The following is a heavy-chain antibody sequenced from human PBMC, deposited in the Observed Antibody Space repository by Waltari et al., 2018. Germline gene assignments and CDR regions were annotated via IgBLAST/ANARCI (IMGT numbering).Heavy chain of an antibody. J-gene: IGHJ4*02. CDR2: IKQDGSDK. CDR1: GFSFSSYW. CDR3: ASVRSGWDF. D-gene: IGHD6-19*01. Sequence: EVQLVESGGGLVHPGGSLRLSCAAPGFSFSSYWMSWVRQAPGKGLEWVASIKQDGSDKHYMDSVRGRFTISRDNAKKSLYLEMNRLIDDDTAVYYCASVRSGWDFWGQGTLVTVSS. V-gene: IGHV3-7*02.